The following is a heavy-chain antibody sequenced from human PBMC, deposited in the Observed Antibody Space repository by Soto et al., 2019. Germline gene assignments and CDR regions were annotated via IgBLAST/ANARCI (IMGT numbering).Heavy chain of an antibody. CDR3: ARDGGDWGSPLYYYYYYGMDV. V-gene: IGHV1-2*02. CDR2: INPNSGGT. J-gene: IGHJ6*02. D-gene: IGHD2-21*02. CDR1: GYTFTGYY. Sequence: ASVKVSCKASGYTFTGYYMHWVRQAPGQGLEWMGWINPNSGGTNYAQKFQGRVTMTRDTSISTAYMELSRLRSDDTAVYYCARDGGDWGSPLYYYYYYGMDVWGQGTTVTVSS.